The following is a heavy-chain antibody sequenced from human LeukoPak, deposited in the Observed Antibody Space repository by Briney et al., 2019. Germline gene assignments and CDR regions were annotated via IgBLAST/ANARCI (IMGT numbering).Heavy chain of an antibody. Sequence: GGSLRLSCAASGFTFSSYAMSWVRQAPGKGLEWVSAISGSGGSTYYADSVKGRFTISRDNSKNTLYLQMNSLRAGDTAVYYCAKHTYSSGSFRFDYWGQGTLVTVSS. CDR1: GFTFSSYA. CDR2: ISGSGGST. D-gene: IGHD6-19*01. V-gene: IGHV3-23*01. CDR3: AKHTYSSGSFRFDY. J-gene: IGHJ4*02.